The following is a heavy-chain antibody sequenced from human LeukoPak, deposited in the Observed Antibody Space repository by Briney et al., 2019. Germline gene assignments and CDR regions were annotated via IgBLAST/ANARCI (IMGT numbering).Heavy chain of an antibody. V-gene: IGHV4-59*08. Sequence: SETLSLTCTASGGSISGYYWSWIRQSPGKRLEWIAYISFTGNTNYNPSLKSRVTISLDTSKTHFSLTLSSLTAADTAVYYCARSPPGWYYDNSGQYYFDTWGQGALVTVSA. D-gene: IGHD3-22*01. CDR2: ISFTGNT. J-gene: IGHJ4*02. CDR1: GGSISGYY. CDR3: ARSPPGWYYDNSGQYYFDT.